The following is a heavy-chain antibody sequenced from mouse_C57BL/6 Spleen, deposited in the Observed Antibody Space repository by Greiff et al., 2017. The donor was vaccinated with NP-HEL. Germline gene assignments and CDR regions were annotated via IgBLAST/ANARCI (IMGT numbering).Heavy chain of an antibody. V-gene: IGHV5-9-1*02. Sequence: EVKVVESGEGLVKPGGSLKLSCAASGFTFSSYAMSWVRQTPEKRLEWVAYISSGGDYIYYADTVKGRFTISRDNARNTLYLQMSSLKSEDTAMYYCTREDYDYDRRYFDVWGTGTTVTVSS. D-gene: IGHD2-4*01. CDR3: TREDYDYDRRYFDV. CDR1: GFTFSSYA. CDR2: ISSGGDYI. J-gene: IGHJ1*03.